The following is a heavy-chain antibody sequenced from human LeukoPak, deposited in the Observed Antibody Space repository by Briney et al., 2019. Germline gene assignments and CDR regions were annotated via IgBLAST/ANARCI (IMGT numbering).Heavy chain of an antibody. Sequence: SETLSLTCTVSGGSISSSSYYWGWIRQPPGKGLEWIGSIYYSGSTYYNPSLKSRVTISVDTSKNQFSLKLSSVTAADTAVYYCARGPRITMIVVVTRYYFDYWGQGTLVTVSS. V-gene: IGHV4-39*01. J-gene: IGHJ4*02. CDR1: GGSISSSSYY. D-gene: IGHD3-22*01. CDR3: ARGPRITMIVVVTRYYFDY. CDR2: IYYSGST.